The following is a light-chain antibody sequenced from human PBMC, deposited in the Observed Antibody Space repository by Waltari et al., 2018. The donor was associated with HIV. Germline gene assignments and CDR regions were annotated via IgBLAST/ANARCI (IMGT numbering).Light chain of an antibody. CDR3: GTWDSSLSAVV. J-gene: IGLJ2*01. CDR2: DNH. Sequence: QSVLTQPPSVSAAPGQKVTISCSGSSSNIGNNYASWYQQIPGTAPKLLIYDNHKRPSGIPDRFAGSASGTSATLGITGLQTWDEADYYCGTWDSSLSAVVFGGGTKLTVL. V-gene: IGLV1-51*01. CDR1: SSNIGNNY.